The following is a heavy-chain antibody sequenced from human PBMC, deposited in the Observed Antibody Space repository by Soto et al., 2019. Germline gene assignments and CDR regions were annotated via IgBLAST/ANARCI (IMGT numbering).Heavy chain of an antibody. Sequence: QVQLVESGGGVVQPGRSLRLSCAASGFTFSTYGIHWVRQAPGKGLEWVAVIWSDGSNKYYADSVKGRFTISRDNSKNTVWLKRNTLRAGDRAVYYCVRAVGPYDYGGQGTLVTVSS. CDR3: VRAVGPYDY. CDR1: GFTFSTYG. J-gene: IGHJ4*02. CDR2: IWSDGSNK. D-gene: IGHD1-26*01. V-gene: IGHV3-33*01.